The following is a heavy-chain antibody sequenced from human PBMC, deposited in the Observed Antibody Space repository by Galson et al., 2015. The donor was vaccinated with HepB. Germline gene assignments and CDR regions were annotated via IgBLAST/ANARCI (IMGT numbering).Heavy chain of an antibody. D-gene: IGHD3-10*01. CDR3: AREWLPLSPYGSGSYYKREMKTFDY. V-gene: IGHV1-18*01. J-gene: IGHJ4*02. CDR2: ISAYNGNT. Sequence: SVKVSCKASGYTFTSYGISWVRQAPGQGLEWMGWISAYNGNTNYAQKLQGRVTMTTDTSTSTAYMELRSLRSDDTAVYYCAREWLPLSPYGSGSYYKREMKTFDYWGQGTLVTVSS. CDR1: GYTFTSYG.